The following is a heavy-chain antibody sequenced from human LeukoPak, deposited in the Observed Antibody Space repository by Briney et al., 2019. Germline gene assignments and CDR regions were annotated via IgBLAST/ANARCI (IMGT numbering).Heavy chain of an antibody. D-gene: IGHD6-13*01. J-gene: IGHJ4*02. Sequence: PGASLRLSCAASGFTFSNGWMNWVRQAPGKGLEWVGRIKSKTDGGTTEYAAPMKGRFTISRDDSKTTLYLQMNSLRTEDTAVDYCTIRNSRWNYLDYWGQGTLVTVSS. CDR2: IKSKTDGGTT. CDR3: TIRNSRWNYLDY. CDR1: GFTFSNGW. V-gene: IGHV3-15*01.